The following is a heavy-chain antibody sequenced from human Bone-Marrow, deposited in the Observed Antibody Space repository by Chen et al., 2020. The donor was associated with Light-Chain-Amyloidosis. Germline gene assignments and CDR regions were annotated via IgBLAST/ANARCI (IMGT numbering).Heavy chain of an antibody. Sequence: EVQMEQSVPEVKKPGASLQISCKGSGYNFPNYWIGWVRQMPGKGLEWMGVIYPDDSDASYSPSFEGQVTSSADKSITTAYLQWRSLKASDTAMYDCARRRDGYNFDYWGQGTLVTVSS. D-gene: IGHD5-12*01. J-gene: IGHJ4*02. V-gene: IGHV5-51*01. CDR3: ARRRDGYNFDY. CDR1: GYNFPNYW. CDR2: IYPDDSDA.